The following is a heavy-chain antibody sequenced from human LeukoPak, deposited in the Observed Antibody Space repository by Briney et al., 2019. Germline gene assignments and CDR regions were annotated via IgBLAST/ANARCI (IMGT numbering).Heavy chain of an antibody. CDR1: GFTFSSYA. Sequence: GGSLRLSCAASGFTFSSYAMSWVRQAPGKGLEWVSAISGSGGSTYYADSVKGRFTISRDNSKNTLYLQMNSLRAEDTAVYYCAKDGSVVVAARYNWFDPWGQGTLVTVSS. D-gene: IGHD2-15*01. J-gene: IGHJ5*02. V-gene: IGHV3-23*01. CDR2: ISGSGGST. CDR3: AKDGSVVVAARYNWFDP.